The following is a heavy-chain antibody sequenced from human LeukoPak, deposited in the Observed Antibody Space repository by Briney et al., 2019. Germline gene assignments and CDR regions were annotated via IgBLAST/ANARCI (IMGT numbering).Heavy chain of an antibody. J-gene: IGHJ4*02. D-gene: IGHD5-18*01. CDR1: GGSISSYY. CDR2: IYYSGST. CDR3: ARVGGYSHKD. Sequence: SETLSLTFTVSGGSISSYYWSWIRQPPGKGLEWIGYIYYSGSTNYNPSLKSRVTISVDTSKNQFSLKLTSVTAADTAVYYCARVGGYSHKDWGQGNLVTVSS. V-gene: IGHV4-59*01.